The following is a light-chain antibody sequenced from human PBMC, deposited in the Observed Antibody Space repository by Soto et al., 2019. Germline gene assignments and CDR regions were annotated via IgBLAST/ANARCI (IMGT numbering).Light chain of an antibody. CDR2: GAS. J-gene: IGKJ5*01. CDR3: QQYNRWPAIT. Sequence: EIVMTQSPSTLSVSPGERATLSCRASQSVGSTLAWYQQKPGQAPRLLMYGASARATGIPARFSGSGSGTEFTLTISSLQSEDFAVYYCQQYNRWPAITFGQGTRLEIK. V-gene: IGKV3-15*01. CDR1: QSVGST.